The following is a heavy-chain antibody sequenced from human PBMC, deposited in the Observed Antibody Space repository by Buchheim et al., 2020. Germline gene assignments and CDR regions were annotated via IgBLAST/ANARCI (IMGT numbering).Heavy chain of an antibody. D-gene: IGHD2-15*01. CDR3: AKESLEVGGALDY. CDR2: IRGSGAST. V-gene: IGHV3-23*01. Sequence: EVQMLESGGGLVQPGGSLRLSCAASGFTFSSYAMCWVRQAPGKGLEWVSTIRGSGASTYYADSVKGRFTISRDNSKNKLYLQMNRLRAEDTAVYYCAKESLEVGGALDYWGQGTL. CDR1: GFTFSSYA. J-gene: IGHJ4*02.